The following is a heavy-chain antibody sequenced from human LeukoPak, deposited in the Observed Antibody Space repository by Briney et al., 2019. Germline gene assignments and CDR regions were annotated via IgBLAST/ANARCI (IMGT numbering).Heavy chain of an antibody. CDR3: STTKRYFDSVSGYYYYYGMDV. Sequence: GGSLRLSCAASGFTFSNYAMSWVRQAPGKGLEWVSAISGSGSSTYYADSVKGRFTISRDNSKNTLYLQMNSLRAEDTAVYYCSTTKRYFDSVSGYYYYYGMDVWGQGTTVTVSS. CDR1: GFTFSNYA. J-gene: IGHJ6*02. D-gene: IGHD3-9*01. V-gene: IGHV3-23*01. CDR2: ISGSGSST.